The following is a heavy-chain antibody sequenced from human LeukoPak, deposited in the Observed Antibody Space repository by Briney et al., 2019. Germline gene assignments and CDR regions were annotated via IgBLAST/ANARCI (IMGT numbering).Heavy chain of an antibody. CDR1: GFTFSSYA. CDR3: AKNTPRPPIVVVPAAMFGSDYDMDV. CDR2: ISGSGGST. V-gene: IGHV3-23*01. J-gene: IGHJ6*02. Sequence: GGSLRLSCAASGFTFSSYAMSWVRQAPGKGLEWVSAISGSGGSTYYADSVKGRFTISRDNSKNTLYLQMNSLRAEDTAVYYCAKNTPRPPIVVVPAAMFGSDYDMDVWGQGTTVTVSS. D-gene: IGHD2-2*01.